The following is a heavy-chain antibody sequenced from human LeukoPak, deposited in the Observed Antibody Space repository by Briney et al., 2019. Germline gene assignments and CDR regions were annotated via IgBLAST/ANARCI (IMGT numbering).Heavy chain of an antibody. J-gene: IGHJ5*02. CDR3: ARAKKYYYGSGSYSRWFDP. V-gene: IGHV4-4*07. Sequence: SETLSLTCTVSGGSISSYYWSWIRQPAGKGLEWIGRIYTSGSTNYNPSLKSRVTMSVDTSKNQFSLKLSSVTAADTAVYYCARAKKYYYGSGSYSRWFDPWGQGTLVTVSS. CDR2: IYTSGST. D-gene: IGHD3-10*01. CDR1: GGSISSYY.